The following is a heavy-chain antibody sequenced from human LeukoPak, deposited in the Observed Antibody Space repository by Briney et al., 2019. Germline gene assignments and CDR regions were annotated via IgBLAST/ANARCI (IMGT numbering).Heavy chain of an antibody. V-gene: IGHV1-69*13. D-gene: IGHD3-22*01. CDR3: ARGTYYYDSSGYYYGYYYYGMDV. CDR2: IIPIFGTA. CDR1: GGTFSSYA. Sequence: SVTVSCKASGGTFSSYAISWVRQAPGQGLEWMGGIIPIFGTANYAQKFQGRVTITADESTSTAYMELSSLRSEDTAVYYCARGTYYYDSSGYYYGYYYYGMDVWGQGTTVTVSS. J-gene: IGHJ6*02.